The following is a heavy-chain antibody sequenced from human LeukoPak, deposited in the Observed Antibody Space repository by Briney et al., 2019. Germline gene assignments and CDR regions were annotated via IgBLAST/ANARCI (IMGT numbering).Heavy chain of an antibody. CDR1: GFTFSSYA. CDR2: ISGSGGST. CDR3: AILGYCSGGSCYPSY. D-gene: IGHD2-15*01. Sequence: GVLRLSCAASGFTFSSYAMSWVRQAPGKGLEWVSAISGSGGSTYYADSVKGRFTISRDNSKNTLYLQMNSLRAEDTAVYYCAILGYCSGGSCYPSYWGQGTLVTVSS. J-gene: IGHJ4*02. V-gene: IGHV3-23*01.